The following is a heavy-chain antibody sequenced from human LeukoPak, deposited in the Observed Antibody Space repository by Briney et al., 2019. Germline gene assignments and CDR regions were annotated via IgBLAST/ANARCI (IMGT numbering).Heavy chain of an antibody. V-gene: IGHV3-33*01. CDR2: IWYDGSNK. J-gene: IGHJ6*02. D-gene: IGHD6-19*01. CDR1: GLTFSSYG. Sequence: GGSLRLSCAASGLTFSSYGMHWVRQAPGKGLEWVAVIWYDGSNKYYADSVKGRFTISRDNSKNTLYLQMNSLRAEDTAVYYCARDLRSSSGWSIYYYYGMDVWGQGTTVTVSS. CDR3: ARDLRSSSGWSIYYYYGMDV.